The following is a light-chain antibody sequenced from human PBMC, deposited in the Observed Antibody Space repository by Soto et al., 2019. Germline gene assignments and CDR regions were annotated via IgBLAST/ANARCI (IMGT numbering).Light chain of an antibody. Sequence: DIQLTQSPFFLSASVGDRVTISCRASQAIYSYLAWYQQKPGKAPKLLIFGASKLQSGVPSRFSDSGSGTEFTLTISSLQPEDFATYYCQQLNSHPRTFGQGTKLEIK. CDR1: QAIYSY. CDR2: GAS. J-gene: IGKJ2*01. CDR3: QQLNSHPRT. V-gene: IGKV1-9*01.